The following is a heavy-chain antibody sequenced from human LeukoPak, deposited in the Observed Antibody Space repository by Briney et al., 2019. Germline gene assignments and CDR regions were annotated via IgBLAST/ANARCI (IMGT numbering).Heavy chain of an antibody. CDR2: ISGSGGST. CDR1: GFTFSSYA. D-gene: IGHD2-15*01. Sequence: GGSLRLSCAASGFTFSSYAMNWVRQAPGKGLEWVSAISGSGGSTYYADSVKGRFTISRDNSKNTLYLQMNSLRAEDTAVYYCAKEPRYCSGDSCSIFDYWGQGTLITVSS. J-gene: IGHJ4*02. CDR3: AKEPRYCSGDSCSIFDY. V-gene: IGHV3-23*01.